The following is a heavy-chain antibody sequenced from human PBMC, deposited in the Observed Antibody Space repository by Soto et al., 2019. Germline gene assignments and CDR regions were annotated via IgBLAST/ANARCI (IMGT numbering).Heavy chain of an antibody. J-gene: IGHJ6*02. Sequence: ASVKVSCKASGYTFTGFYMHWVRQAPGQGLEWMGRISAYNGNTNYAQKLQGRVTMTTDTSTSTAYMELRSLRSDDTAVYYCARRDYYYYGMDVWGQGTTVTVSS. V-gene: IGHV1-18*04. CDR2: ISAYNGNT. CDR1: GYTFTGFY. CDR3: ARRDYYYYGMDV.